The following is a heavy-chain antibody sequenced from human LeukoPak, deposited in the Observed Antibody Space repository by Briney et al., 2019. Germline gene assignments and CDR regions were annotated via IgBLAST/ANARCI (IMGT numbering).Heavy chain of an antibody. CDR3: ARIRGGPIDY. D-gene: IGHD3-16*01. Sequence: GGSLRLSCAASGFTLSTYAMHWVRQAPGKGLEWVAVISYDGTDTYYADSVKGRFTISRDTSKNSLYLQMNSLRSEDTAVFYCARIRGGPIDYWGQGTLVTVSS. J-gene: IGHJ4*02. CDR1: GFTLSTYA. CDR2: ISYDGTDT. V-gene: IGHV3-30-3*01.